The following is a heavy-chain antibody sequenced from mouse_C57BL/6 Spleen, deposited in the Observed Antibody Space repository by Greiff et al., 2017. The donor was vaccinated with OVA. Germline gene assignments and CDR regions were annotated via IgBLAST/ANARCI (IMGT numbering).Heavy chain of an antibody. V-gene: IGHV2-2*01. Sequence: VKLMESGPGLVQPSPSLSITCTVSGFSLTSYGVHWVRQSPGKGLEWLGVICRGGSTDYNAAFISRLSISKEKSKSQVFFKMNSLQADDTAIYYCARGDWGFAYWGQGTLVTVSA. J-gene: IGHJ3*01. CDR1: GFSLTSYG. CDR2: ICRGGST. CDR3: ARGDWGFAY. D-gene: IGHD4-1*01.